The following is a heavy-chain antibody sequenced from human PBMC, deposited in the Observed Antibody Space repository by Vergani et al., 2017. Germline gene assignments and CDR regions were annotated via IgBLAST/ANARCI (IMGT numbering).Heavy chain of an antibody. D-gene: IGHD6-19*01. CDR2: IDWDDDK. V-gene: IGHV2-70*15. J-gene: IGHJ6*02. Sequence: QVTLRESGPALVKPTQTLTLTCTFSGFSLSTSGMCVSWIRQPPGKALEWLARIDWDDDKYYSTSLKTRLTISKDTSKNQVVLTMTNMDPVDTATYYCARATSEQWLVGGYYYYGMHVWGQGP. CDR3: ARATSEQWLVGGYYYYGMHV. CDR1: GFSLSTSGMC.